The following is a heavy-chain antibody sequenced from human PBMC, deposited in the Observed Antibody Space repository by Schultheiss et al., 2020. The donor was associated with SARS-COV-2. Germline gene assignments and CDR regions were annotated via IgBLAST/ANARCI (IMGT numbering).Heavy chain of an antibody. CDR2: MYYSGST. CDR3: ARGDHSGYDFDY. CDR1: GGSISSGGYS. V-gene: IGHV4-30-4*07. J-gene: IGHJ4*02. D-gene: IGHD5-12*01. Sequence: SETLSLTCAVSGGSISSGGYSWSWIRQPPGKGLEWIGYMYYSGSTYYNPSLKSRVTISVDTSKNQFSLKLSSMTAADTAVYYCARGDHSGYDFDYWGQGTLVTVSS.